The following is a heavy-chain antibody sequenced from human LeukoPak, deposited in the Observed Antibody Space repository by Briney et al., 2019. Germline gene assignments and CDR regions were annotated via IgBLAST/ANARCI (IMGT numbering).Heavy chain of an antibody. CDR2: IGTYVGDT. CDR1: TPR. V-gene: IGHV1-18*01. Sequence: ASVKVSCKATPRISSVRQTPGQGLERMGWIGTYVGDTYYAQKSQGRITVTTDTSTSTVYMQLRNLRSDDTAVYYCARDLWNFYDDSGYNRDFASWGQGTLVTVSS. CDR3: ARDLWNFYDDSGYNRDFAS. J-gene: IGHJ5*01. D-gene: IGHD3-22*01.